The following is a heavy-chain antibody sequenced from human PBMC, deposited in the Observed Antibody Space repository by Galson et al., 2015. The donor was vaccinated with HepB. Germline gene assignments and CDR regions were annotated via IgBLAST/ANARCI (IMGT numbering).Heavy chain of an antibody. CDR3: ARVADLAYGHHSHFDS. Sequence: SLRLSCAASGFTFSDYYMSWIRQAPGKGLEWVSYISHSTLYTNYADSVKGRITISRDNARHSLYLQLNSLRAEDTAVYYCARVADLAYGHHSHFDSWGQGTLVTVSS. J-gene: IGHJ4*02. CDR1: GFTFSDYY. CDR2: ISHSTLYT. V-gene: IGHV3-11*06. D-gene: IGHD4-17*01.